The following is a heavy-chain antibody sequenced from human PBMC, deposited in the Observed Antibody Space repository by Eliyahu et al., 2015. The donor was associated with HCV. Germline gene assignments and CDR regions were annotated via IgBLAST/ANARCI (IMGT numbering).Heavy chain of an antibody. V-gene: IGHV3-66*02. CDR1: GFTVSSNY. CDR2: IYSGGST. Sequence: EVQLVESGGGLVQPGGSLRLSCXASGFTVSSNYMSWVRQAPGKGLEWVSVIYSGGSTYYADSVKGRFTISRDNSKNTLYLQMNSLRAEDTAVYYCARQYDFWSGYALGYWGQGTLVTVSS. J-gene: IGHJ4*02. CDR3: ARQYDFWSGYALGY. D-gene: IGHD3-3*01.